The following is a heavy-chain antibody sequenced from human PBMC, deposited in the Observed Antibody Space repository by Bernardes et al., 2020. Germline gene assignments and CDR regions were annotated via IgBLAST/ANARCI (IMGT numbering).Heavy chain of an antibody. CDR2: MNPNSGNT. V-gene: IGHV1-8*01. D-gene: IGHD3-10*01. J-gene: IGHJ5*02. CDR3: ARVRTFYGSGSYKNWFDP. Sequence: ASVKVSCKASGYTFTSYDINWVRQATGQGLEWMGWMNPNSGNTGYAQKFQGRVTMTRNTSISTAYMELSSLRSEDTAVYYCARVRTFYGSGSYKNWFDPWGQGTLVTVSS. CDR1: GYTFTSYD.